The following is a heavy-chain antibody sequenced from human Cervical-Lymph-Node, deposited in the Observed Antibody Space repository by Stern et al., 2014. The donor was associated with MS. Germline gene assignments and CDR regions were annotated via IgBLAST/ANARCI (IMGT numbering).Heavy chain of an antibody. CDR1: GGSFNNYA. CDR2: VIPIFGTP. Sequence: QMQLVQSGAEVKEPGSAVKVSCKASGGSFNNYAINWVRQAPGQGLEWVGGVIPIFGTPQYAHKFQGRLTFTADESTNTAYMELSSLRSEDSAVYYCARDGDTAMVTPLYFFAFWGQGTLVIVSS. V-gene: IGHV1-69*01. CDR3: ARDGDTAMVTPLYFFAF. J-gene: IGHJ4*02. D-gene: IGHD5-18*01.